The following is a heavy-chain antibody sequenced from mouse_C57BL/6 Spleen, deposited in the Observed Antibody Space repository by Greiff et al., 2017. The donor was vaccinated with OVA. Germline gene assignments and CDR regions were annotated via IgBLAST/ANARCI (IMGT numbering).Heavy chain of an antibody. CDR1: GYTFTSYW. V-gene: IGHV1-50*01. CDR2: IDPSDSYT. CDR3: ARNGAMDY. Sequence: QVQLQQPGAELVKPGASVKLSCKASGYTFTSYWMQWVKQRPGQGLEWIGEIDPSDSYTNYNQKFKGKATLTVDTSSSTAYRQLSRLTSEDSAVYYCARNGAMDYWGQGTSVTVSS. J-gene: IGHJ4*01.